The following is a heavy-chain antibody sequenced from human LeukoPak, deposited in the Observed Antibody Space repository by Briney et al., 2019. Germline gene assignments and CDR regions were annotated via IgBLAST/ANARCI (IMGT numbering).Heavy chain of an antibody. CDR3: ARGRVWGFGPEGFDY. V-gene: IGHV4-59*01. CDR1: GGSISSYY. Sequence: SSETLSLTCTVSGGSISSYYWSWIRQSPGKGLEWIGYIYYSGSTNYNPSLKSRVTISVDTSKNQFSLKLSSVTAADTAVYYCARGRVWGFGPEGFDYWGQGTLVTVSS. D-gene: IGHD3-16*01. CDR2: IYYSGST. J-gene: IGHJ4*02.